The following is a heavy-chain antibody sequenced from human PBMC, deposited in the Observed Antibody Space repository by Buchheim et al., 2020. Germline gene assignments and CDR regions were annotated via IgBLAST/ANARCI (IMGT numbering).Heavy chain of an antibody. CDR3: ASQTYSSGCVSCHNYGMDV. Sequence: QVQLVESGGGVVQPGRSLRLSCAASGFTFSSYGMHWVRQAPGKGLEWVATIWYVGTSKYYGDSVKGRYTISRDNSRKTLDLQMNSLRVEDTAVYYCASQTYSSGCVSCHNYGMDVWGQGTT. CDR1: GFTFSSYG. V-gene: IGHV3-33*08. D-gene: IGHD6-19*01. J-gene: IGHJ6*02. CDR2: IWYVGTSK.